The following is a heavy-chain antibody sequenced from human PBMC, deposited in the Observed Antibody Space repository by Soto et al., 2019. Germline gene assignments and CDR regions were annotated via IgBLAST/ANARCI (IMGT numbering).Heavy chain of an antibody. V-gene: IGHV3-30-3*01. Sequence: QVQLVESGGGVVQPGRSLRLSCAASGFTFSSYAMHWVRQAPGKGLEWVAVISYDGSNKYYADSVKGRFTISRDNSKNTMYMQMNSLRAEDTDVYYCARPHYYGSGSYYNYYSYYGMDVWGQGNTVNVSS. D-gene: IGHD3-10*01. CDR1: GFTFSSYA. J-gene: IGHJ6*02. CDR2: ISYDGSNK. CDR3: ARPHYYGSGSYYNYYSYYGMDV.